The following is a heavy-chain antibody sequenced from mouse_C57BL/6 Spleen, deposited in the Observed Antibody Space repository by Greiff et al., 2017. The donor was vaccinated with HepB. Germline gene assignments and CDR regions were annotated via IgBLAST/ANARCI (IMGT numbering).Heavy chain of an antibody. CDR3: ARYGNYVTYYYAMDY. CDR1: GYTFTSYW. Sequence: QVQLQQPGAELVKPGASVKMSCKASGYTFTSYWITWVKQRPGQGLEWIGDIYPGSGSTNYNEKFKSKATLTVDTSSSTAYMQRSSLTSEDSAVYYCARYGNYVTYYYAMDYWGQGTSVTVSS. CDR2: IYPGSGST. V-gene: IGHV1-55*01. D-gene: IGHD2-1*01. J-gene: IGHJ4*01.